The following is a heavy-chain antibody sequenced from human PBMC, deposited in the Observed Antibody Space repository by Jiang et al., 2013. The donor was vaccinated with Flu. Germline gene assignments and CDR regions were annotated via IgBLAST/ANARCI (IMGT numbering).Heavy chain of an antibody. D-gene: IGHD6-19*01. CDR2: ISDTIGRT. CDR1: GFTFSTYA. CDR3: AKDREESAMAGPFDP. V-gene: IGHV3-23*01. J-gene: IGHJ5*02. Sequence: VQLLESGGGLVQPGGSLRVSCAASGFTFSTYAMSWVRQAPGKGLEWVSTISDTIGRTYYADSVKGRFTISRDNSKNTLYLQMNSVRVEDTALYYCAKDREESAMAGPFDPWGQGTRVTVSS.